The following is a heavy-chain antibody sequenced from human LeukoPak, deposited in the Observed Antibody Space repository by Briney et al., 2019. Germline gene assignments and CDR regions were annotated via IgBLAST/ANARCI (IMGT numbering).Heavy chain of an antibody. Sequence: SVKVSCKASGGTFSSYAISWVRQAPGQGLEWMGGIIPIFGTANYAQKFQGRVTITADESTSTAYMELSSLRSEDTAVYYCARVRGKCCSSTSCYSFDYWGQGTLVTVSS. J-gene: IGHJ4*02. V-gene: IGHV1-69*13. CDR3: ARVRGKCCSSTSCYSFDY. D-gene: IGHD2-2*01. CDR1: GGTFSSYA. CDR2: IIPIFGTA.